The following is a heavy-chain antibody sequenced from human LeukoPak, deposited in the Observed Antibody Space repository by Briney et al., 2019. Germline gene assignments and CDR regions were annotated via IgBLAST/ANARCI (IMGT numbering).Heavy chain of an antibody. J-gene: IGHJ5*01. CDR3: ATCESSYCSGGCYFAS. CDR2: VSSGSSTI. CDR1: GFTFSDYY. D-gene: IGHD2-21*02. V-gene: IGHV3-11*04. Sequence: PGGSLRLSCAASGFTFSDYYMSWIRQAPGKALEWVSYVSSGSSTIYYADSVKGRFTVSRDNGKRSLYLHMNSLRAEDTAVYYCATCESSYCSGGCYFASWGQGTLVTIPS.